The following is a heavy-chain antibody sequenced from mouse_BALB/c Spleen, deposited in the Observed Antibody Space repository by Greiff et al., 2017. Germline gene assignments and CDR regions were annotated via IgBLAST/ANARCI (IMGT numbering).Heavy chain of an antibody. CDR1: GFNIKDTY. V-gene: IGHV14-3*02. J-gene: IGHJ2*01. D-gene: IGHD4-1*01. CDR3: ARAGTKYYFDY. Sequence: EVQLVESGAELVKPGASVKLSCTASGFNIKDTYMHWVKQRPEQGLEWIGRIDPANGNTKYDPKFQGKATITADTSSNTAYLQLSSLTSEDTAVYYCARAGTKYYFDYWGQGTTLTVSS. CDR2: IDPANGNT.